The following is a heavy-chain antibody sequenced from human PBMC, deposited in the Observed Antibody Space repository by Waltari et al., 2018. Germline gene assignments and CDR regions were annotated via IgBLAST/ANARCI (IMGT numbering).Heavy chain of an antibody. V-gene: IGHV5-51*03. CDR2: IYTGDSDI. J-gene: IGHJ6*02. D-gene: IGHD6-25*01. Sequence: EEQLVQSGAEVKKPGESLKISCKGSGFTFNSYWIAWVRQLPGQGLEWRGIIYTGDSDIRYSPSFEGQVSISVDKSINTAYLQWRSLKASDTGIYYCARRGSGWKTPQYYYAMDVWGQGTTVTVSS. CDR3: ARRGSGWKTPQYYYAMDV. CDR1: GFTFNSYW.